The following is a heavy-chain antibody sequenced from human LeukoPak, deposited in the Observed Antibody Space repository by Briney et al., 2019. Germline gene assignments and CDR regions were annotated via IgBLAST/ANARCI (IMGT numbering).Heavy chain of an antibody. D-gene: IGHD3-10*01. V-gene: IGHV1-69*13. J-gene: IGHJ6*03. CDR1: GGTFSSYA. CDR2: IISIFGTA. Sequence: ASVKVPCKASGGTFSSYAISWVRQAPGQGLEWMGGIISIFGTANYAQKFQGRVTITADESTSTAYMELSSLRSEDTAVYYCASYGSGSNYYYYMDVWGKGTTVTISS. CDR3: ASYGSGSNYYYYMDV.